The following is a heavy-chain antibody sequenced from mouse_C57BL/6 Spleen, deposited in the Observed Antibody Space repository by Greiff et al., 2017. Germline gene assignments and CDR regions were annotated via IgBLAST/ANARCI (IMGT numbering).Heavy chain of an antibody. CDR1: GYTFTDYE. CDR2: IDPETGGT. CDR3: TYYYGNWYFDV. J-gene: IGHJ1*03. Sequence: VQLQQSGAELVRPGASVTLSCKASGYTFTDYEMHWVKQTPVHGLEWIGAIDPETGGTAYNQKFKGKAILTADKSSSTAYMELRSLTSEDSAVYYCTYYYGNWYFDVWGTGTTVTVSS. V-gene: IGHV1-15*01. D-gene: IGHD2-1*01.